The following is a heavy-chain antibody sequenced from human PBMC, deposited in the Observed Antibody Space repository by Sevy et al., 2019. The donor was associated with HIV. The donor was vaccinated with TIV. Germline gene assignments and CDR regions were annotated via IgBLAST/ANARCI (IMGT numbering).Heavy chain of an antibody. D-gene: IGHD6-13*01. CDR1: GYTFTSYG. V-gene: IGHV1-18*01. J-gene: IGHJ4*02. Sequence: ASVKVSCKASGYTFTSYGISWERQAPGRGLEWMGWISAYNANTNYAQKLQGRVTMTTDTSTSTAYMELRSLRSDDTAVYYCARHLGIAAAGTIDYWGQGTLVTVSS. CDR3: ARHLGIAAAGTIDY. CDR2: ISAYNANT.